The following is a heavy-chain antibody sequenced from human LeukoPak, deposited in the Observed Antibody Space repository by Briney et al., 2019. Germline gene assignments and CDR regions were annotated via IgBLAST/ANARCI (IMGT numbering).Heavy chain of an antibody. D-gene: IGHD6-13*01. V-gene: IGHV1-18*01. CDR3: ARGNPHYYSSSPNHDY. CDR2: ISAYNGNT. J-gene: IGHJ4*02. Sequence: ASVKVSCKASGYTFTSYGISWVRQAPGQGLEWMGWISAYNGNTNYAQKFQGRVTMTRDTSTSTVYMELSSLRSEDTAVYYCARGNPHYYSSSPNHDYWGQGTLVTVSS. CDR1: GYTFTSYG.